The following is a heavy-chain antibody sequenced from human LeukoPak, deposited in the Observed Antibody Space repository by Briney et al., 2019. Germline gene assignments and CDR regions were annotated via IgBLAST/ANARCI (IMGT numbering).Heavy chain of an antibody. D-gene: IGHD3-22*01. V-gene: IGHV4-39*01. Sequence: SETLSLTCTVSGGSISSSSYYWGWIRQPPGKGLEWIGSIYYSGSTYYNPSLKSRVTISVDTSKKQFSLKLSSVTAADTAVCYCARRGEGTSMSRFDYWGQGTLVTVSS. CDR1: GGSISSSSYY. CDR2: IYYSGST. CDR3: ARRGEGTSMSRFDY. J-gene: IGHJ4*02.